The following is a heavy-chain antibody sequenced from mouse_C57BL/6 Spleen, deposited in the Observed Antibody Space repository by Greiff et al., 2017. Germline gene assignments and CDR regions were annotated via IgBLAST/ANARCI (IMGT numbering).Heavy chain of an antibody. D-gene: IGHD2-5*01. CDR2: INPNNGGT. CDR3: ARDNSNYAFAY. Sequence: EVKLQQSGPELVKPGASVKISCKASGYTFTDYYMNWVKQSHGKSLEWIGDINPNNGGTSYNQKFKGKATLTVDKSSSTAYMELRSLTSEDSAVYYGARDNSNYAFAYWGQGTLVTVSA. J-gene: IGHJ3*01. CDR1: GYTFTDYY. V-gene: IGHV1-26*01.